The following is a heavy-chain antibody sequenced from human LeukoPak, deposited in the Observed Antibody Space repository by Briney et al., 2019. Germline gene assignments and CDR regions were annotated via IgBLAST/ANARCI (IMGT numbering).Heavy chain of an antibody. Sequence: GGSLRLSCAASGFTFSNYWISWVRQAPGKGLEWVANIKFDGSDKFYVDSVKGRFTISRDNSKNTLYLQMNSLRAEDTAVYYCARGLANFDYWGQGTLVTVSS. J-gene: IGHJ4*02. CDR3: ARGLANFDY. V-gene: IGHV3-7*03. CDR2: IKFDGSDK. CDR1: GFTFSNYW.